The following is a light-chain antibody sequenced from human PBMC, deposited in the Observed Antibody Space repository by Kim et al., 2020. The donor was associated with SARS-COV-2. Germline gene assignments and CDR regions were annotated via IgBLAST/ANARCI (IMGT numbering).Light chain of an antibody. Sequence: QLVLTQSPSASASLGASVRPTCTLSSGHSTYAIAWHQQQPGKGPRFLLKNNSDGTHTTGDGIPDRFSGSNSGAERYLTISSLHSEDEADYYCQTWATGMQVFGGGTQLTVL. CDR2: NNSDGTH. CDR3: QTWATGMQV. CDR1: SGHSTYA. J-gene: IGLJ3*02. V-gene: IGLV4-69*01.